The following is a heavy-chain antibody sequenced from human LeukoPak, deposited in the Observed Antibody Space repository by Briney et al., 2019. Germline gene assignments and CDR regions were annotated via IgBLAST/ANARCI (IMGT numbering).Heavy chain of an antibody. D-gene: IGHD3-3*01. V-gene: IGHV1-18*01. CDR2: ISAYNGNT. J-gene: IGHJ6*02. Sequence: GASVKVSCKASGYTFTSYGISWVRQAPGQGLEWMGWISAYNGNTNYAQKFQGRVTMTTDTSTSTAYMELRSLRSDDTAVYYCARDKYDFWSGMYYYYGMDVWGQGTTVTVSS. CDR3: ARDKYDFWSGMYYYYGMDV. CDR1: GYTFTSYG.